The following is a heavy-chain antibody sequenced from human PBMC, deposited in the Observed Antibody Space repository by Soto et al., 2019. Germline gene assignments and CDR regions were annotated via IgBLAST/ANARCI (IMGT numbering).Heavy chain of an antibody. V-gene: IGHV4-34*01. Sequence: SETLSLTYAVYGGSFSGYYWSWIRQPPGKGLEWIGEINHSGSTNYNPSLKSRVTISVDTSKNQFSLKLSSVTAADTAVYYCARGRMSIAVAGTGWFDPWGQGTLVTVSS. D-gene: IGHD6-19*01. CDR3: ARGRMSIAVAGTGWFDP. CDR1: GGSFSGYY. J-gene: IGHJ5*02. CDR2: INHSGST.